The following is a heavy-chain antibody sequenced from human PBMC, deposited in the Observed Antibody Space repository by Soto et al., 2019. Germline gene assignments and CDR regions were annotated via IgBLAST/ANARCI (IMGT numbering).Heavy chain of an antibody. CDR2: IIPIFGTA. CDR3: ARESRYCSGGSCYFLPGIDY. Sequence: ASVKVSCKASGVTFSSYAISWVRQSPGQGLEWMGGIIPIFGTANYAQKFQGRVTITADESTSTAYMELSSLRSEDTAVYYCARESRYCSGGSCYFLPGIDYWGQGTLVTV. J-gene: IGHJ4*02. V-gene: IGHV1-69*13. D-gene: IGHD2-15*01. CDR1: GVTFSSYA.